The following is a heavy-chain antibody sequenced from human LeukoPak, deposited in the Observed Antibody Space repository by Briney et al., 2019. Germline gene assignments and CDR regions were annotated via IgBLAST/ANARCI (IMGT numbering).Heavy chain of an antibody. CDR2: IYYSGST. CDR3: ARGRVVAATLNFDY. V-gene: IGHV4-31*03. J-gene: IGHJ4*02. CDR1: GGSISSGGYY. D-gene: IGHD2-15*01. Sequence: SETLSLTCTVSGGSISSGGYYWSWIRQHPGKGPEWIGYIYYSGSTYYNPSLKSRVTISVDTSKNQFSLKLSSVTAADTAVYYCARGRVVAATLNFDYWGQGTLVTVSS.